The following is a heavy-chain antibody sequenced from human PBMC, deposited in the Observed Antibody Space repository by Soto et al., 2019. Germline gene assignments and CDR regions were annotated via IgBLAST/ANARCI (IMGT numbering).Heavy chain of an antibody. CDR3: ARDLGGSGSYKGYYYYYYGMDV. Sequence: ASVKVSCKASGYTFTGYYVHWVRQAPGQGLEWMGWINPNSGDTNYTQKFQGWVTMTRDTSISTAYMELSRLRSDDTAVYYCARDLGGSGSYKGYYYYYYGMDVWGQGTTVTVSS. CDR1: GYTFTGYY. V-gene: IGHV1-2*04. J-gene: IGHJ6*02. CDR2: INPNSGDT. D-gene: IGHD1-26*01.